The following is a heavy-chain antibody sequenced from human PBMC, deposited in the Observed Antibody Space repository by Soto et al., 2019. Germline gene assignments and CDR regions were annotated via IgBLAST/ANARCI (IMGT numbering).Heavy chain of an antibody. CDR3: ASSIVSTTSFDY. D-gene: IGHD5-12*01. CDR1: GDSITNYY. J-gene: IGHJ4*02. Sequence: SETLSLTCTVSGDSITNYYWSWIRQAPGMGLEWIGYMYNSGNTNYNPSLKSRVTISIDTSKNQFSLKLTSVTAADTAVYYCASSIVSTTSFDYWGQGTLVTVPQ. CDR2: MYNSGNT. V-gene: IGHV4-59*01.